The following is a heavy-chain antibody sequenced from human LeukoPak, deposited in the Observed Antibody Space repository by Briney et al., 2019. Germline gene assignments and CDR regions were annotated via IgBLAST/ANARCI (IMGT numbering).Heavy chain of an antibody. J-gene: IGHJ6*03. Sequence: AASVKVSCKASGYTFTGYYMHWVRQAPGQGLEWMGWINPNSGGTNYAQKFQGRVTMTRDTSISTAYMELSSLRSEDTAVYFCASAIGGGRGNYYHFYMDVWGKGTTVTISS. CDR1: GYTFTGYY. CDR2: INPNSGGT. D-gene: IGHD2-15*01. V-gene: IGHV1-2*02. CDR3: ASAIGGGRGNYYHFYMDV.